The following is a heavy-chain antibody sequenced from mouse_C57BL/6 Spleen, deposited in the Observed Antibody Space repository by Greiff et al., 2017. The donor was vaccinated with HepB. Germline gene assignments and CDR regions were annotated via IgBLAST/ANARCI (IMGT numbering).Heavy chain of an antibody. D-gene: IGHD2-1*01. CDR2: INPSSGYT. Sequence: VQLQQSGAELARPGASVKMSCKASGYTFTSYTMHWVKQRPGQGLEWIGYINPSSGYTKYNQKFKDKATLTADKSSSTAYMQLSSLTSEDSAVYYFARAGLLSYAMDYWGQGTSVTVSS. V-gene: IGHV1-4*01. J-gene: IGHJ4*01. CDR1: GYTFTSYT. CDR3: ARAGLLSYAMDY.